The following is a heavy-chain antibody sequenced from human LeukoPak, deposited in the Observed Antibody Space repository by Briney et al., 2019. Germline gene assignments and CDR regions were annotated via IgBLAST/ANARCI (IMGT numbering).Heavy chain of an antibody. J-gene: IGHJ5*02. Sequence: GASVKVSCKASGYTFTGYYMHWVRQAPGQGLEWMGWINPNSGGTNYAQKFQGRVTMTRDTSISTAYTELSRLRSDDTAVYYCARDRSSLIVVVILDPWGQGSLVTVSS. CDR2: INPNSGGT. CDR1: GYTFTGYY. D-gene: IGHD3-22*01. V-gene: IGHV1-2*02. CDR3: ARDRSSLIVVVILDP.